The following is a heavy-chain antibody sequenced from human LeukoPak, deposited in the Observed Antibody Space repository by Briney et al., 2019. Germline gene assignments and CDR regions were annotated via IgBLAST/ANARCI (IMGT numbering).Heavy chain of an antibody. CDR1: GYTFTSYD. V-gene: IGHV1-8*03. CDR2: MNPNSGNT. Sequence: ASVKVSCKASGYTFTSYDINWVRQATGQGLEWMGWMNPNSGNTGYAQKFQGRVTITRNTSISTAYMELSRLRSDDTAVYYCARCPAYDLTPNAFDIWGQGTMVTVSS. CDR3: ARCPAYDLTPNAFDI. J-gene: IGHJ3*02. D-gene: IGHD3-22*01.